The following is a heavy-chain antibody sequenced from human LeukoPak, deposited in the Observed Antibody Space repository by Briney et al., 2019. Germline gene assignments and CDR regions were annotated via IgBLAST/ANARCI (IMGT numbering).Heavy chain of an antibody. Sequence: SETLSLTCTVSGGSISSYYWNWIRQTPGKGLEWIGYIYYSGSTNYNPSLKSRVTISVDTSKNQFSLKLSSVTAADTAVYYCARATPLDPWGQGTLVTVSS. CDR2: IYYSGST. V-gene: IGHV4-59*01. CDR1: GGSISSYY. J-gene: IGHJ5*02. CDR3: ARATPLDP.